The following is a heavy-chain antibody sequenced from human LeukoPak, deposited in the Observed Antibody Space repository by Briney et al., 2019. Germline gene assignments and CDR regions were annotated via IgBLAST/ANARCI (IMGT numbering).Heavy chain of an antibody. CDR3: ARVQSRLSWFDP. Sequence: PSETLSLTCTVSGGSISSSSYYWGWIRQPPGKGLEWIGSIYYSGSTYYNPSLKSRVTISVDTSKNQFSLKLSSVTAADTAVYYCARVQSRLSWFDPWGQETLVTVSS. V-gene: IGHV4-39*07. CDR1: GGSISSSSYY. CDR2: IYYSGST. J-gene: IGHJ5*02.